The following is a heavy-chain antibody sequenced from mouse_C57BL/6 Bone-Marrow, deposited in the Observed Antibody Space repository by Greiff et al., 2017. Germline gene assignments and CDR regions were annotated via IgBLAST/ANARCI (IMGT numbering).Heavy chain of an antibody. J-gene: IGHJ3*01. CDR2: ISDGGSYT. D-gene: IGHD2-4*01. Sequence: EVKLVESGGGLVKPGGSLKLSCAASGFTFSSYALSWVRQTPEKRLEWVATISDGGSYTYYPDNVKGRFTISRDNAKNNLYLQMSHLKSEDTAMYYCTREQDDYVGQFACWSQGTLVTVS. CDR3: TREQDDYVGQFAC. V-gene: IGHV5-4*01. CDR1: GFTFSSYA.